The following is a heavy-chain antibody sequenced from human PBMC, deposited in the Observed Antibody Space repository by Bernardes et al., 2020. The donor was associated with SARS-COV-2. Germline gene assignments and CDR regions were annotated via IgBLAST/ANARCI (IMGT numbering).Heavy chain of an antibody. J-gene: IGHJ4*02. D-gene: IGHD5-12*01. CDR2: ISNDGSDR. CDR3: AKDRLWLQSEDPLEY. V-gene: IGHV3-30*18. Sequence: GGSLRLSCAASGFSFNHYNIHWVRQAPGKGLEWVASISNDGSDRYEADSVKGRFTISRDNPKNTVYLQMNRLRAEDTAVYYCAKDRLWLQSEDPLEYRGQGTLVTVSS. CDR1: GFSFNHYN.